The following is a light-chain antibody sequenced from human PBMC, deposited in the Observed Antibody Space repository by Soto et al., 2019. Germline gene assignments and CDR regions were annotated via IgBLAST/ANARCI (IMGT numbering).Light chain of an antibody. V-gene: IGKV3-20*01. Sequence: EIVLTQSPGTLSLSPGERATLSCRASQSVRSSYLAWYQQKPGQAPRLLIYGASSRATGIPDRFSGSGSGTAVTLTISRLEPEDFAVYYCQQYGSSPRTFGQRTKLEIK. CDR1: QSVRSSY. CDR2: GAS. CDR3: QQYGSSPRT. J-gene: IGKJ2*01.